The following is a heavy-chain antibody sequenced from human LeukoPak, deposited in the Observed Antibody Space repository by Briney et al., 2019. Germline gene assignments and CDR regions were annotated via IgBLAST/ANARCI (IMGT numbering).Heavy chain of an antibody. CDR2: INHSGST. CDR3: ARGTYYYDSSGQNFDY. D-gene: IGHD3-22*01. V-gene: IGHV4-34*01. CDR1: GGSFSGYC. Sequence: SETLSLTCAVYGGSFSGYCWSWIRQPPGKGLEWIGEINHSGSTNYNPSLKSRVTISVDTSKNQFSLKLSSVTAADTAVYYCARGTYYYDSSGQNFDYWGQGTLVTVSS. J-gene: IGHJ4*02.